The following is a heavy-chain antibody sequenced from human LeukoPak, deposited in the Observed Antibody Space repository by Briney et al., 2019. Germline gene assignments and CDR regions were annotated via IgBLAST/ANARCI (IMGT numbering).Heavy chain of an antibody. CDR1: GFTFSSYA. Sequence: GGSLRLSWAASGFTFSSYAMHWVRQAPGKGLEWVAVISYDGSNKYYADSVKGRFTISRDNSKNTLYLQMNSLRAEDTAVYYCARDLARITMIVVVIGYMDVWGKGTTVTVSS. V-gene: IGHV3-30*04. CDR3: ARDLARITMIVVVIGYMDV. CDR2: ISYDGSNK. D-gene: IGHD3-22*01. J-gene: IGHJ6*03.